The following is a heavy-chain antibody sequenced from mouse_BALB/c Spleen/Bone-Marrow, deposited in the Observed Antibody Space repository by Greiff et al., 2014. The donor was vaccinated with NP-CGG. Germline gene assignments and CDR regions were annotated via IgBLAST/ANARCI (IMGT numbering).Heavy chain of an antibody. V-gene: IGHV3-6*02. CDR3: SSYNYYGMDY. J-gene: IGHJ4*01. Sequence: EVKLQESGPGLVKPSQSLSLTCSVTGHSITSDYYWNWIRQFPGNKLEWMSYISHDGTNNYNPSLKNRFSITRDTSKNQFFLKLNSVTTEDTATYYCSSYNYYGMDYWGQGTSVTVSS. CDR1: GHSITSDYY. CDR2: ISHDGTN.